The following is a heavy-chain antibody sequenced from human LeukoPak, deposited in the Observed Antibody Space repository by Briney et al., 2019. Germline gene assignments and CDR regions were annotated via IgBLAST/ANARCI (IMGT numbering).Heavy chain of an antibody. CDR3: ARDLDYGEKSEDY. Sequence: ASVKVSFKASGFTFINYYMHWVRQAPGQGLEWLGIINPSGGSTHYPQKFQDRVTMTRDTSTSTVYMELSSLRSEDTAVYYCARDLDYGEKSEDYWGQGTLVTVSS. CDR2: INPSGGST. V-gene: IGHV1-46*01. D-gene: IGHD4/OR15-4a*01. J-gene: IGHJ4*02. CDR1: GFTFINYY.